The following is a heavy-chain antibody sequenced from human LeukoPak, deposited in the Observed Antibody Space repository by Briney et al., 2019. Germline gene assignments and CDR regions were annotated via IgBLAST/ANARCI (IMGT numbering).Heavy chain of an antibody. CDR2: IASKTDGGAT. D-gene: IGHD3-10*01. CDR1: GLTVTNAW. V-gene: IGHV3-15*07. J-gene: IGHJ4*02. CDR3: TTGIRGD. Sequence: TPGGSLRLSCSASGLTVTNAWMNWARQAPGEGLDWVGRIASKTDGGATDYAAPVKGRFTISRDDSKNTLNLQMNSLKTEDTAVYYCTTGIRGDWGQGTLVTVSS.